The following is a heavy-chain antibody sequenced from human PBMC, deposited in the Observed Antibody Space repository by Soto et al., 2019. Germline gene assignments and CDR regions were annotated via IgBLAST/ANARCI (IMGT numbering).Heavy chain of an antibody. V-gene: IGHV4-31*03. CDR1: GAYMRNDYYY. CDR2: THHSGRT. D-gene: IGHD2-21*01. Sequence: SETLSLTCTVSGAYMRNDYYYWSWVRQNPGKDLEWIGHTHHSGRTHYNPSLKSRVAISVDTSKNQFSLYLNSVTAADTAVYYCTRGGDAYKNGHWGQGTLVTVSS. J-gene: IGHJ4*02. CDR3: TRGGDAYKNGH.